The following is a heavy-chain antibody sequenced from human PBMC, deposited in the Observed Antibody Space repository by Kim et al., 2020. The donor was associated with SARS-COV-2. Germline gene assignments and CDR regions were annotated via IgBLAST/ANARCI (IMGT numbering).Heavy chain of an antibody. V-gene: IGHV3-7*01. Sequence: GGSLRLSCAASGFTFSSYWMSWVRQAPGKGLEWVANIKQDGSEKYYVDSVKGRFTISRDNAKNSLYLQMNSLRAEDTAVYYCARAPPQPIKVFTVTPDYWGQGTLVTVSS. D-gene: IGHD4-17*01. J-gene: IGHJ4*02. CDR3: ARAPPQPIKVFTVTPDY. CDR1: GFTFSSYW. CDR2: IKQDGSEK.